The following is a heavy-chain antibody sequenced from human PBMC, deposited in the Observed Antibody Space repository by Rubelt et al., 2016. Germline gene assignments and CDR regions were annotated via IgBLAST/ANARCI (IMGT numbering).Heavy chain of an antibody. J-gene: IGHJ4*02. CDR1: GGSISSSSYY. Sequence: QLQLQESGPGLVKPSETLSLTCTVSGGSISSSSYYWGWIRQPPGKGLEWIGSIYSSGSTYYNPSLKSRVTISVDTSKNQFSLKLGVGTAADTAVYYWARGMESTLFYFDSWGLGTLVTVSS. CDR3: ARGMESTLFYFDS. D-gene: IGHD3-3*01. CDR2: IYSSGST. V-gene: IGHV4-39*07.